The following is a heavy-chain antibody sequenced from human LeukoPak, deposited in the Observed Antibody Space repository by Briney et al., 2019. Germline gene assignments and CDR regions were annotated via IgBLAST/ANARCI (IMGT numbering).Heavy chain of an antibody. CDR1: GFTVSSNY. D-gene: IGHD2-15*01. Sequence: GGSLRLSCAASGFTVSSNYMSWVRQAPGKGLEWVSVIYSGGTTYYADSVQGRFTISRDNSKNTLYLQMNSLRAEDTAVYYCARGLLLSPRAAFDIWGQGTMVTVSS. V-gene: IGHV3-53*01. CDR2: IYSGGTT. CDR3: ARGLLLSPRAAFDI. J-gene: IGHJ3*02.